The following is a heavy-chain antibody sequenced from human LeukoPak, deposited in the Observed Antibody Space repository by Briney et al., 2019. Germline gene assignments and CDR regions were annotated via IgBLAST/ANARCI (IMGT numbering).Heavy chain of an antibody. V-gene: IGHV2-70*04. CDR2: IDWDDDK. CDR3: ARIGLSSSGYYYGY. CDR1: GFSLSTSGMR. Sequence: SGPALVKPTQTLTLTCTFSGFSLSTSGMRVSWIRQPPGKALEWLARIDWDDDKFYSTSLKTRLTISKDTSKNQVVLTMTHMDAEDTASYYCARIGLSSSGYYYGYWGQGTLVTVSS. D-gene: IGHD3-22*01. J-gene: IGHJ4*02.